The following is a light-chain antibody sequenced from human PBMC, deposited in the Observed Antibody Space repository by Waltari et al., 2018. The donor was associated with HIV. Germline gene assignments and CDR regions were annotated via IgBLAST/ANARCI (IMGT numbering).Light chain of an antibody. Sequence: QAVVTQEPSLTVSPGGTVTLTCGSSTGAVISGHHAYWFQQKTGQAPKTLIYDTDNKHSWTPARFSGSLLGGKAALTLSGAQPEDEAKYYCLLSYAGARPVVFGGGTQLTVL. V-gene: IGLV7-46*01. J-gene: IGLJ2*01. CDR2: DTD. CDR3: LLSYAGARPVV. CDR1: TGAVISGHH.